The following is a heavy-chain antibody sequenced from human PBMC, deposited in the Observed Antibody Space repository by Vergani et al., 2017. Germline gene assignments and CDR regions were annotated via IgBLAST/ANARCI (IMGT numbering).Heavy chain of an antibody. CDR1: GFTFSSHG. J-gene: IGHJ4*02. V-gene: IGHV3-33*06. CDR2: IWYDGSNK. D-gene: IGHD5-18*01. CDR3: VKDFGYSYGSFDW. Sequence: QVQLVESEGGVVQPGRSLTLSCVASGFTFSSHGMHWVRQAPGKGLEWVAVIWYDGSNKYYGDSVKGRFTISRDNSKNTLYLQMNSLIVEDTAVYYCVKDFGYSYGSFDWWGQGTLVTVSS.